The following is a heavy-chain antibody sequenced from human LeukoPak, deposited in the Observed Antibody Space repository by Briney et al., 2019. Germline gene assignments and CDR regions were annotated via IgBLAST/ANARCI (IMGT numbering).Heavy chain of an antibody. CDR2: IGGSGGVT. CDR1: GFTFSSRDW. J-gene: IGHJ4*02. D-gene: IGHD2-15*01. Sequence: GGSLRLSCVASGFTFSSRDWMTWVRQAPGKGLEWVSGIGGSGGVTDHADSVKGRFTISRDNSKNTLYLQMNSLRAEDTAVYYCAKDLWGFVEVAAILDYWGQGTLVTVSS. CDR3: AKDLWGFVEVAAILDY. V-gene: IGHV3-23*01.